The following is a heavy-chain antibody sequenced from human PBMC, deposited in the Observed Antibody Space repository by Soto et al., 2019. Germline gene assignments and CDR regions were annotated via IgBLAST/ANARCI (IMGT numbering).Heavy chain of an antibody. J-gene: IGHJ4*02. CDR3: ATSPDRNY. CDR2: IYSDGNT. V-gene: IGHV3-53*01. D-gene: IGHD4-17*01. Sequence: GSLRLSCAASGFSVSSNYMSWVRQAPGKGLEGVSVIYSDGNTYYADSVKGRFTVSRDNSKNTLYLQMNSLRAEDTAVYYCATSPDRNYWGQGTLVTVSS. CDR1: GFSVSSNY.